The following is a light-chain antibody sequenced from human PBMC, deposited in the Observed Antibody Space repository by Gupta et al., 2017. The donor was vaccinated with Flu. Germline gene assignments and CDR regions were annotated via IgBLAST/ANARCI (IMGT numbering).Light chain of an antibody. CDR1: QTFSDY. CDR2: DAS. V-gene: IGKV1-39*01. Sequence: DIQMTQYPSSLSASVGDRVTITCRASQTFSDYLNWFQQKPGKAPKLLIYDASKLQSGVPPRFSGSGSGTDFTLTISRLQPEDFATYYCQQSDTTPYTFGQGTKLEIK. J-gene: IGKJ2*01. CDR3: QQSDTTPYT.